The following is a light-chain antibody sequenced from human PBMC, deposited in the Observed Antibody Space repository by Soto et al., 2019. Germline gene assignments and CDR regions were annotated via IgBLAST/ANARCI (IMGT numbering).Light chain of an antibody. CDR2: DVT. CDR1: SSDIGSYNN. CDR3: SSYTSLNNLL. J-gene: IGLJ2*01. V-gene: IGLV2-14*03. Sequence: QSVLTQPASVSGSPGQSITISCTGTSSDIGSYNNVSWYQQHPGKAPKLVIFDVTSRPSGVSNRFSGSKSGNTASLTISGGQAEDEAYFYCSSYTSLNNLLFGGGTKRTVL.